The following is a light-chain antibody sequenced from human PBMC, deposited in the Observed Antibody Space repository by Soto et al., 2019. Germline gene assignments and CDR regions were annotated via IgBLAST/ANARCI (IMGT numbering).Light chain of an antibody. CDR1: RSVTNNY. CDR2: GAS. Sequence: LTQSPSTLSFFPGERATLSCRASRSVTNNYLAWHQQKPGQTPRLLIYGASSRATGIPDMFSGSGSGTDSTLTISRLEPEDFAVYYCQQHGSSPITFGQGRRLEI. CDR3: QQHGSSPIT. J-gene: IGKJ5*01. V-gene: IGKV3-20*01.